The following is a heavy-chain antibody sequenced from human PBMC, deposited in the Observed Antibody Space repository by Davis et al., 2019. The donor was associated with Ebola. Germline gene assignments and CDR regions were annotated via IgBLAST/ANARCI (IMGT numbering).Heavy chain of an antibody. Sequence: SVKVSCKASGGTFSSYAISWVRQAPGQGLEWMGGIIPIFGTANYAQKFQGRVTITADESTSTAYMELSSLRSEDTAVYYCARGYCSSTSCYVGEWFDPWGQGTLVTVSS. V-gene: IGHV1-69*13. CDR3: ARGYCSSTSCYVGEWFDP. CDR2: IIPIFGTA. D-gene: IGHD2-2*01. CDR1: GGTFSSYA. J-gene: IGHJ5*02.